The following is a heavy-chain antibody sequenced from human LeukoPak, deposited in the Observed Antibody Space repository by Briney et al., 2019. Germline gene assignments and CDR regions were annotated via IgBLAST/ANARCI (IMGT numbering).Heavy chain of an antibody. D-gene: IGHD6-19*01. CDR3: ARDERIAVAGKEFDY. CDR1: GGSISSSSYY. V-gene: IGHV4-39*07. Sequence: SETLSLTCSVSGGSISSSSYYRGWIRQPPGKGLEWIGSIYYSGSTYYNPSLKSRVTISVDTSKNQFSLKLSSVTAADTAVYYCARDERIAVAGKEFDYWGQGTLVTVSS. CDR2: IYYSGST. J-gene: IGHJ4*02.